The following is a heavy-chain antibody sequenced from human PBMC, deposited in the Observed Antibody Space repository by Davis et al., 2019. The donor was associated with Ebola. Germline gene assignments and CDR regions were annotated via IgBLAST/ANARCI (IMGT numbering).Heavy chain of an antibody. CDR1: GFTVSSHY. CDR3: ARQLPYYSYGMDV. D-gene: IGHD2-2*01. CDR2: IYNGGST. Sequence: GGSLRLSCAASGFTVSSHYMSWVRQAPGKGLEWVSVIYNGGSTYYADSVKGRFTISRDNSKNTLYLQMNSLRAEDTAVYFCARQLPYYSYGMDVWGQGTTVTVSS. J-gene: IGHJ6*02. V-gene: IGHV3-53*01.